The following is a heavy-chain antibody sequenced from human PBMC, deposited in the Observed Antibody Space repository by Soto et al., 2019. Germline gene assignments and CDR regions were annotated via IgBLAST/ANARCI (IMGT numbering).Heavy chain of an antibody. CDR2: IDPSDSYT. Sequence: GKGLSWMGRIDPSDSYTNYSPSFQGHVTISADKSISTAYLQWSSLKASDTAMYYCAIFYSYGELDTYYYHGLDIWGQGPSVSV. V-gene: IGHV5-10-1*01. D-gene: IGHD4-17*01. J-gene: IGHJ6*01. CDR3: AIFYSYGELDTYYYHGLDI.